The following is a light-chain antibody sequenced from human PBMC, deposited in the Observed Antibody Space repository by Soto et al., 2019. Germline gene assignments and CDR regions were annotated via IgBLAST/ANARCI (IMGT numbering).Light chain of an antibody. J-gene: IGKJ1*01. CDR2: GAS. CDR3: QQYNNWTPWT. CDR1: QSVSSN. V-gene: IGKV3-15*01. Sequence: EIVMTQSPATLSVSPGERATLSCRASQSVSSNLAWYQQKPGQAPRLLIYGASTRATGIPARFSGSGSGTEFPLTFSSLQSEDFAVYYCQQYNNWTPWTFGQGTKVEIK.